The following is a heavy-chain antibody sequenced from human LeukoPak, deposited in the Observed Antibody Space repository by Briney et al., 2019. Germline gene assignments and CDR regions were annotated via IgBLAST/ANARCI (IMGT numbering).Heavy chain of an antibody. D-gene: IGHD6-13*01. V-gene: IGHV2-5*01. Sequence: ESGPTLVKPTQTLTLTCTFSGFSLSTSGVSVGWIRQPPGKALEWLALIYWNDDKRYSPSRKSRLTITKDTSKNQVVLTMTNMDPVDTATYYCAHSYSSSWFPSFDYWGQGTLVTVSS. CDR3: AHSYSSSWFPSFDY. CDR2: IYWNDDK. CDR1: GFSLSTSGVS. J-gene: IGHJ4*02.